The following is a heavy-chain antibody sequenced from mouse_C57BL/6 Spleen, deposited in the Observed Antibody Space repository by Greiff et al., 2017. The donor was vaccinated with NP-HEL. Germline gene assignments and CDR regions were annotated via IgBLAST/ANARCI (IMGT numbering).Heavy chain of an antibody. Sequence: QVHVKQSGAELVRPGASVTLSCKASGYTFTDYEMHWVKQTPVHGLEWIGAIDPETGGTAYNQKFKGKAILTADKSSSTAYMELRSLTSEDSAVYYCTRSGNSNSVAWFAYWGQGTLVTVSA. D-gene: IGHD2-5*01. CDR1: GYTFTDYE. V-gene: IGHV1-15*01. CDR3: TRSGNSNSVAWFAY. CDR2: IDPETGGT. J-gene: IGHJ3*01.